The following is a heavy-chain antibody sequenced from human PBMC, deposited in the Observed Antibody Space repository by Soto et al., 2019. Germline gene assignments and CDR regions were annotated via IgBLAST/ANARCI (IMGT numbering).Heavy chain of an antibody. CDR2: ISYDGSNK. D-gene: IGHD6-19*01. CDR3: AKDVQWLVRNWFDP. V-gene: IGHV3-30*18. Sequence: ESGGGVVQPGRSLRLSCAASGFTFSSYGMHWVRQAPGKGLEWVAVISYDGSNKYYADSVKGRFTISRDNSKNTLYLQMNSLRAEDTAVYYCAKDVQWLVRNWFDPWGQGTLVTVSS. CDR1: GFTFSSYG. J-gene: IGHJ5*02.